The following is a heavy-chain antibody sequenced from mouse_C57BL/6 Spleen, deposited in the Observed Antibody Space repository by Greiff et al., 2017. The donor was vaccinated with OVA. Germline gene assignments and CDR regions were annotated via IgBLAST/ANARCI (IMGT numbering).Heavy chain of an antibody. CDR1: GYTFTSYW. CDR3: ALWYLYYFDY. CDR2: IHPNSGST. J-gene: IGHJ2*01. D-gene: IGHD2-1*01. V-gene: IGHV1-64*01. Sequence: QVQLQQPGAELVKPGASVKLSCKASGYTFTSYWMHWVKQRPGQGLEWIGMIHPNSGSTNYNEKFKSKATLTVDKSSSTAYMQISSLTSEDSAVYYCALWYLYYFDYWGQGTTLTVSS.